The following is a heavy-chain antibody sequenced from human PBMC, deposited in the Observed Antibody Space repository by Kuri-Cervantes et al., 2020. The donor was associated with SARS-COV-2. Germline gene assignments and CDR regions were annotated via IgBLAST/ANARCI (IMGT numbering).Heavy chain of an antibody. CDR3: KGMVTDFDY. V-gene: IGHV3-49*04. CDR2: IRSKGYGGTT. D-gene: IGHD2-21*02. CDR1: GFTFSSYA. J-gene: IGHJ4*02. Sequence: GESLKISCAASGFTFSSYAMNWVRQAPGKGLEWVGFIRSKGYGGTTEYAASVKGRFTISRDDSKSIAYLQMNSLKTEDTAVYYCKGMVTDFDYWGQGTLVAVSS.